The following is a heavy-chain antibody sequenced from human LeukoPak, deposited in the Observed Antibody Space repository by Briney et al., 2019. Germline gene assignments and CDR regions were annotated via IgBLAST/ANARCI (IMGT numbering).Heavy chain of an antibody. J-gene: IGHJ4*02. V-gene: IGHV4-39*01. D-gene: IGHD3-3*01. CDR2: IYYSGST. Sequence: SETLSLTCTVSGGSISSSNSYWGWIRQPPGKGLEWIGSIYYSGSTYYNPSLKSRVTISVDTSKNQFSLKLSSVTAADTAVYYCARLIFRVVLKGVGWGQGTLVTVSS. CDR3: ARLIFRVVLKGVG. CDR1: GGSISSSNSY.